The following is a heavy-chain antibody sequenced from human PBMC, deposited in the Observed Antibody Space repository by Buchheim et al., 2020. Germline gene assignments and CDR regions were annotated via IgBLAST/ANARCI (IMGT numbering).Heavy chain of an antibody. V-gene: IGHV3-30*18. CDR1: GFTFSSYG. J-gene: IGHJ4*02. CDR3: AKAGYSSGWYMFDY. Sequence: QVQLVESGGGVVQPGRSLRLSCAASGFTFSSYGMHWVRQAPGKGLEWVAVISYDGSNKYYADSVKGRFTISRDNSKNTLYLQMNSLRAEDTAVYYCAKAGYSSGWYMFDYWGQGTL. CDR2: ISYDGSNK. D-gene: IGHD6-19*01.